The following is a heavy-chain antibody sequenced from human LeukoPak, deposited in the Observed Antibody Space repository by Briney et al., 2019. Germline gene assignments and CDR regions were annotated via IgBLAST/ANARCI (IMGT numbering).Heavy chain of an antibody. D-gene: IGHD3-22*01. CDR1: GFTFSGSA. CDR2: IRSKANSYAT. J-gene: IGHJ3*02. Sequence: GGSLRLSCAASGFTFSGSAMHWVRQASWKGLEWVGRIRSKANSYATAYAASVKGRFTISRDDSKNTAYLQMNSLKTEDTAVYYCTRPLSYDSSGYYYLEAFDIWGQGTMVTVSS. CDR3: TRPLSYDSSGYYYLEAFDI. V-gene: IGHV3-73*01.